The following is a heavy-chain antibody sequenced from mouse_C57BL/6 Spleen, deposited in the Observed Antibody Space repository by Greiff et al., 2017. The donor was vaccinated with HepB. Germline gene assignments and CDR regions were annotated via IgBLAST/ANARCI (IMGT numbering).Heavy chain of an antibody. D-gene: IGHD2-4*01. CDR2: INPNNGGT. CDR3: ARTSYDYDGDWYFDV. V-gene: IGHV1-22*01. CDR1: GYTFTDYN. J-gene: IGHJ1*03. Sequence: EVMLVESGPELVKPGASVKMSCKASGYTFTDYNMHWVKQSHGKSLEWIGYINPNNGGTSYNQKFKGKATLTVNKSSSTAYMELRSLTSEDSAVYYCARTSYDYDGDWYFDVWGTGTTVTVSS.